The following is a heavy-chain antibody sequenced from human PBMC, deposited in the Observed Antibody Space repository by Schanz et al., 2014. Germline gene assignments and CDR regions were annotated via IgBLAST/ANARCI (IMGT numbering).Heavy chain of an antibody. CDR1: GFNFYTSA. Sequence: EVRLVESGGGLVQPGGSLRLSCVASGFNFYTSAMTWVRQAPGKGLEWVSAISGSGGSTVYADSVKGRFIISRDNSKNTLYLQVNSLRAEDTAVYYCAKHVRSLTGNDYWGQGTLVTVSS. D-gene: IGHD3-9*01. CDR3: AKHVRSLTGNDY. V-gene: IGHV3-23*04. J-gene: IGHJ4*02. CDR2: ISGSGGST.